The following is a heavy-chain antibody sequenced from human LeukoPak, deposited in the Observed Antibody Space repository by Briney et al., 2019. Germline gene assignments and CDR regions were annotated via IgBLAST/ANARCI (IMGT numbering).Heavy chain of an antibody. D-gene: IGHD2-8*02. CDR3: ARGVLVGATGPHFAY. CDR1: GASVSSGSYY. Sequence: SSETLSLSCTVSGASVSSGSYYWSWIRQPPGEGLEWLRYVRSSGSSNYNPSLKSRVAILVDTPKNQFTLKLSSVTAADTAVYYCARGVLVGATGPHFAYWGQGTLVTVSS. V-gene: IGHV4-61*01. J-gene: IGHJ4*02. CDR2: VRSSGSS.